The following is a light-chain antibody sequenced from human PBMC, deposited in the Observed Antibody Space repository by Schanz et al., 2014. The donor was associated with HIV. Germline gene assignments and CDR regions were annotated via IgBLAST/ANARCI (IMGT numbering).Light chain of an antibody. CDR3: CSYAGSSTSYV. CDR1: SSDVGGYDY. CDR2: DVT. J-gene: IGLJ1*01. V-gene: IGLV2-14*03. Sequence: QSALTQPASVSGSPGQSITISCTGDSSDVGGYDYVSWYQQHPGKAPKLIIYDVTDRPSGVSFRFSGSKSGNTASLTISGLQSEDEADYYCCSYAGSSTSYVVGTGTKLTVL.